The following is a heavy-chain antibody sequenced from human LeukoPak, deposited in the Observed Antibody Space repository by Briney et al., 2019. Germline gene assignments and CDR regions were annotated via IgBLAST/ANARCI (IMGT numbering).Heavy chain of an antibody. Sequence: PGGSLRLSCAASGFTFSSYAMNWVRQAPGKGLEWISSISGSGDNTYYADSVKGRFTISRDNSKNTLYLQMNSLRAEDTAVYYCAKDLSRYDFWSGPVFDYWGQGTLVTVSS. J-gene: IGHJ4*02. CDR3: AKDLSRYDFWSGPVFDY. CDR2: ISGSGDNT. V-gene: IGHV3-23*01. D-gene: IGHD3-3*01. CDR1: GFTFSSYA.